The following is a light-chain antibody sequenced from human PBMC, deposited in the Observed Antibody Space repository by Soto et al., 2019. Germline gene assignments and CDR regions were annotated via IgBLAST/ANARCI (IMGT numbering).Light chain of an antibody. CDR2: LAS. V-gene: IGKV2-28*01. Sequence: EIVMTPSPRSLSVTPGEPASISCRSSHILLSGNGYNCLDWYLQRPGQSPQLLISLASTRAPGVHDRFGGSGSDTDFTLIIGRVEAEDVGVYYCMQARQTPWPFGQGTRVDFK. CDR3: MQARQTPWP. CDR1: HILLSGNGYNC. J-gene: IGKJ1*01.